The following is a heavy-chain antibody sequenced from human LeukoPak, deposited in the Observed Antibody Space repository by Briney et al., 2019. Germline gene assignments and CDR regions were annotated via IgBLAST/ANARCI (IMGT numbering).Heavy chain of an antibody. Sequence: PRGSLRLSCAASGFTFDDYGMSWVRQAPGKGLEWVSGINWNGGSTGYADSVKGRFTISRDNAKNSLYLQMNSLRAEDTALYYCARDPVSYCSSTSCSQNNWFDPWGQGTLVTVSS. D-gene: IGHD2-2*01. J-gene: IGHJ5*02. V-gene: IGHV3-20*04. CDR3: ARDPVSYCSSTSCSQNNWFDP. CDR2: INWNGGST. CDR1: GFTFDDYG.